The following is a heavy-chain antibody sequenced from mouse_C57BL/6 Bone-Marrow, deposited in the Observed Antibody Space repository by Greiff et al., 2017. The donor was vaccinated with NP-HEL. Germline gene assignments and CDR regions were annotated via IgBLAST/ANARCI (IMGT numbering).Heavy chain of an antibody. Sequence: EVQVVESGEGLVKPGGSLKLSCAASGFTFSSYAMSWVRQTPEKRLEWVAYISSGGDYIYYADTVKGRFTISRDNARNTLYLQMSSLKSEDTAMYYCTRDRPIYYGNFPYAMDYWGQGTSVTVSS. CDR3: TRDRPIYYGNFPYAMDY. CDR1: GFTFSSYA. CDR2: ISSGGDYI. D-gene: IGHD2-1*01. J-gene: IGHJ4*01. V-gene: IGHV5-9-1*02.